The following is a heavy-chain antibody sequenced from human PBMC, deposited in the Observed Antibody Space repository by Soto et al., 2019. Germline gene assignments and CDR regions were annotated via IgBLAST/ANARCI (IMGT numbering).Heavy chain of an antibody. J-gene: IGHJ4*02. CDR3: ARELSMPWFGELHGY. V-gene: IGHV1-3*01. CDR1: GYTFTSYA. CDR2: INAGNGNT. D-gene: IGHD3-10*01. Sequence: GGPVKVSCKTSGYTFTSYAMHWVRQAPGQRLEWMGWINAGNGNTKYSQKFQGRVTITRDTSASTAYMELSSLRSEDTAVYYCARELSMPWFGELHGYWGQGTLVTVSS.